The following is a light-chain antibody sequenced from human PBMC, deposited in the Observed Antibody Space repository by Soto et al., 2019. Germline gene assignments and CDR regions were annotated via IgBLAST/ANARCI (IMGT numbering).Light chain of an antibody. CDR3: QQYNSYTGT. CDR1: QSISSW. J-gene: IGKJ1*01. CDR2: DAS. V-gene: IGKV1-5*01. Sequence: DIQMTQSPSTLSASVGDRVTITCRASQSISSWLAWYQQKPGKAPKLLIYDASSLESGVPSRFSGSGSGTEFTLTISSQQSDDFATYYGQQYNSYTGTFGQGTKVEIK.